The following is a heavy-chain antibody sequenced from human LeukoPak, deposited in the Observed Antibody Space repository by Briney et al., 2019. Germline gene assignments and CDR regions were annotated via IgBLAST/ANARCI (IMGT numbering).Heavy chain of an antibody. CDR3: AREGPDYYDSSGYFDY. D-gene: IGHD3-22*01. CDR2: IIPIFGTA. Sequence: ASVKVSCKASGGTFSSYAISWVRQAPGQGLEWMGGIIPIFGTANYAQKFQGRVTITTDESTSTAYMELSSLRSEDTAVYYCAREGPDYYDSSGYFDYWGQGTLVTVSS. CDR1: GGTFSSYA. J-gene: IGHJ4*02. V-gene: IGHV1-69*05.